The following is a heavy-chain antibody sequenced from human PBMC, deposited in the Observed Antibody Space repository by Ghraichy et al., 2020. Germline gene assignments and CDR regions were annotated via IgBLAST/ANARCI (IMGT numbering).Heavy chain of an antibody. D-gene: IGHD2-21*02. CDR1: GFSLSGSV. CDR2: VRSKTNTYAT. J-gene: IGHJ6*02. Sequence: GSLRLSCAASGFSLSGSVMHWVRQASGKGLEWVGRVRSKTNTYATAYNAALQGRFTISRDDSKNTAYLQMSGLKTEDTAVYFCTRVVTPEKGIISRPDSYYYGMDVWGQGTTVTVS. V-gene: IGHV3-73*01. CDR3: TRVVTPEKGIISRPDSYYYGMDV.